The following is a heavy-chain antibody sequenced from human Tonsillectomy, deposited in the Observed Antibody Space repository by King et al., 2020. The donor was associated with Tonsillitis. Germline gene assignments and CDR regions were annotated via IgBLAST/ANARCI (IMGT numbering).Heavy chain of an antibody. CDR1: GFTFRNYA. D-gene: IGHD1-26*01. V-gene: IGHV3-30*04. J-gene: IGHJ4*02. CDR2: ISYDGTNK. CDR3: ARDRGSWVLDIDY. Sequence: VQLAESGGGVVQPGRSLRLSCAASGFTFRNYAMHWVRQAPGKGLEWVAIISYDGTNKFYADSVKGRFTISRDSSKNTLYLQMNSLRAEDTAVFYCARDRGSWVLDIDYWGQGTLVTVSS.